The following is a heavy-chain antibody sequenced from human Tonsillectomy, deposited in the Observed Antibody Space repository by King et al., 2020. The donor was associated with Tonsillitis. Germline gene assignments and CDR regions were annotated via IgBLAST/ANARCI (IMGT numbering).Heavy chain of an antibody. D-gene: IGHD2-2*01. CDR2: IIPMFGTA. V-gene: IGHV1-69*01. J-gene: IGHJ6*02. CDR1: GGTFSSYA. CDR3: ARDSPGGLGYCTSTSCLGSGLDV. Sequence: QLVQSGADVKKPGSSVKVSCKASGGTFSSYAISWVRQAPGQGLEWMGGIIPMFGTANYAQKFQGRVTITADESTTTAYMELSSLRSEDTAVYYCARDSPGGLGYCTSTSCLGSGLDVWGQGTTVTVSS.